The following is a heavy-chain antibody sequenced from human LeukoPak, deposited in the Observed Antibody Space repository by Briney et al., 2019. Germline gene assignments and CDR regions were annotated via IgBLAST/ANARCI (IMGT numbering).Heavy chain of an antibody. CDR3: ATIRCGHSDEICYNY. Sequence: PSETLSLTCAAHGVSFRAHYWNWIRQSPGKGLEWIGETNTGGQTNFNPSLMSRVTISVGPSENRFFLMLTSVTAADTAAFFSATIRCGHSDEICYNYWGRGTLVTVSS. J-gene: IGHJ4*01. CDR2: TNTGGQT. D-gene: IGHD2-2*02. V-gene: IGHV4-34*01. CDR1: GVSFRAHY.